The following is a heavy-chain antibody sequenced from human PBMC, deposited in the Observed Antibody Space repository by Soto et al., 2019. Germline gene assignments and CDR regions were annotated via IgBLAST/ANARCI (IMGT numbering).Heavy chain of an antibody. D-gene: IGHD6-19*01. Sequence: PSETLSLTCAVSGYSIDSGYYWGWIRQPPGKGLEWIGSLHHSGNIYYNPSLKSRVTMLIDTSKNQCSLQLSSVTAADTAVYYCASLAVAGAFFDYWGQGTLVTVSS. V-gene: IGHV4-38-2*01. J-gene: IGHJ4*02. CDR2: LHHSGNI. CDR1: GYSIDSGYY. CDR3: ASLAVAGAFFDY.